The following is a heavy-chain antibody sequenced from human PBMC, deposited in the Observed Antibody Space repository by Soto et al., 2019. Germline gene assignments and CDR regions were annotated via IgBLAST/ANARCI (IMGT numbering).Heavy chain of an antibody. Sequence: SETLSLTCTVSGGSISSYYWSWIRQPPGKGLEWIGYIYYSGSTNYNPSLKSRVTISVDTSKNQFSLKLSSVTAADTAVYYCARDKWGLTTPPDYWGQGTLVTVSS. CDR2: IYYSGST. V-gene: IGHV4-59*01. CDR3: ARDKWGLTTPPDY. J-gene: IGHJ4*02. CDR1: GGSISSYY. D-gene: IGHD7-27*01.